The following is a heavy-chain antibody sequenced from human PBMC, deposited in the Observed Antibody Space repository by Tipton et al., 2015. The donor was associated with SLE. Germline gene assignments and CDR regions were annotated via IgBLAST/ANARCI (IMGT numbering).Heavy chain of an antibody. CDR2: IYYSGST. V-gene: IGHV4-59*11. CDR1: GGSISSHY. CDR3: ATIDPDTESGVIPGDY. D-gene: IGHD2-15*01. J-gene: IGHJ4*02. Sequence: TLSLTCTVSGGSISSHYWSWIRQPPGKGLEWIGYIYYSGSTDYNPSLKSRVTISVDTSKNQFSLKLSSVTAADTALYYCATIDPDTESGVIPGDYWGQGILVTVSS.